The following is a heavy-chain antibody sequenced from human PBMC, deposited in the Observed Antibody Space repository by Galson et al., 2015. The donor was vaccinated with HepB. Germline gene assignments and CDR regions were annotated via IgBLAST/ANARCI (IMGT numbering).Heavy chain of an antibody. CDR3: ARDRGYSSGWWVGWFDP. D-gene: IGHD6-19*01. J-gene: IGHJ5*02. V-gene: IGHV1-69*13. Sequence: SVKVSCKASGGTFSSYAISWVRQAPGQGLEWMGGIIPIFGTANYAQKFQGRVTITADESTSTAYMELSSLRSEDAAVYYCARDRGYSSGWWVGWFDPWGQGTLVTVSS. CDR2: IIPIFGTA. CDR1: GGTFSSYA.